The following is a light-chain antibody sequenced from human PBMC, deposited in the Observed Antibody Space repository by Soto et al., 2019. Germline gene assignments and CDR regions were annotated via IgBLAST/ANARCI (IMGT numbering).Light chain of an antibody. V-gene: IGLV2-14*01. J-gene: IGLJ2*01. Sequence: QSALTQPASVSGSPGQSITISCTGTSSDVGAYNYVSWFQQHPGKAPKLIIFEVSDRPSGVSNRFSGSKSGYTASLTISGLQAEDEAYYYCCSYRSHTPPDVVFGGGTQLTVL. CDR2: EVS. CDR3: CSYRSHTPPDVV. CDR1: SSDVGAYNY.